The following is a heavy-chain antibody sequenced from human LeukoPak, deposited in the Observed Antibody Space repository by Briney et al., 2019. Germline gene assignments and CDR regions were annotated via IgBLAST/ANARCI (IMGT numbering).Heavy chain of an antibody. D-gene: IGHD2-15*01. J-gene: IGHJ5*02. Sequence: GASVKVSCKASGGTFSSYAISWVRQAPGQGLEWMGGIIPIFGTANYAQKFQGRVTITADESTSTAYMELSSLRSEDTAVYYCAIEFSAPNWFDPGGQGTRVTVSS. CDR3: AIEFSAPNWFDP. CDR1: GGTFSSYA. V-gene: IGHV1-69*13. CDR2: IIPIFGTA.